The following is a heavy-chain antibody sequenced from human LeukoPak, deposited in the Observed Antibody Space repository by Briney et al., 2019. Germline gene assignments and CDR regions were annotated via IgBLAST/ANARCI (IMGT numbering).Heavy chain of an antibody. D-gene: IGHD2-2*01. CDR2: MNPNSGNT. V-gene: IGHV1-8*01. CDR3: ARTLGYCSSTGCYADYYYGMDV. Sequence: VASVKVSCKASGYTFTSYDINWVRQATGQGLEWMGWMNPNSGNTGYAQKFQGRVTMTRNTSISTAYMELSSLRSEDTAVYYCARTLGYCSSTGCYADYYYGMDVWGQGTTVTVSS. J-gene: IGHJ6*02. CDR1: GYTFTSYD.